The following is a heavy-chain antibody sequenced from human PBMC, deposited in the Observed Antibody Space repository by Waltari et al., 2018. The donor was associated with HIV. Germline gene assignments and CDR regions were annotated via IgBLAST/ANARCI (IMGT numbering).Heavy chain of an antibody. Sequence: EVQLVESGGGVVQPGGSLRLSCAASGFTVGSNYMSWVRQAPGKGLEWVSVIYSGGSTYYADSVKGRFTISRDNSKNTLYLQMNSLRAEDTAVYYCASIAYCGGDCYPRGMDVWGQGTTVTVSS. CDR2: IYSGGST. D-gene: IGHD2-21*02. V-gene: IGHV3-66*01. J-gene: IGHJ6*02. CDR3: ASIAYCGGDCYPRGMDV. CDR1: GFTVGSNY.